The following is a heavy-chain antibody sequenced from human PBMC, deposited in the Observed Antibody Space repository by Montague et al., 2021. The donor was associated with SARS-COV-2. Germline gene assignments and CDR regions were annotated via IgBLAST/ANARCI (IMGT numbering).Heavy chain of an antibody. CDR1: DVSLSTSTW. V-gene: IGHV4-4*02. CDR2: IYLSGLT. J-gene: IGHJ4*02. CDR3: ARGGLGNRGFDY. Sequence: SETLSLTCVVSDVSLSTSTWWSWVRQSPGKGLEWVGEIYLSGLTXYNPSVKSRVSISLDDSRCQFSLRLTSVTAADTAVYFCARGGLGNRGFDYWGQGTLVTVSS. D-gene: IGHD3/OR15-3a*01.